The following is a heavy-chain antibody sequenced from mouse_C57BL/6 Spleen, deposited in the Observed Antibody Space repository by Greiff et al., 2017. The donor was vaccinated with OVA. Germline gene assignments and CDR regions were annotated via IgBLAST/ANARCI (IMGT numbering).Heavy chain of an antibody. V-gene: IGHV14-1*01. CDR2: IDPEDGDT. CDR1: GFNIKDYY. CDR3: TPDYYGSIYCAMDY. D-gene: IGHD1-1*01. Sequence: VQLKESGAELVRPGASVKLSCTASGFNIKDYYMHWVKQRPEQGLEWIGRIDPEDGDTEYAPKLQGKATMTADTTSNPAYLQLSSLTSEDTAVYYCTPDYYGSIYCAMDYWGQGTSVSVSS. J-gene: IGHJ4*01.